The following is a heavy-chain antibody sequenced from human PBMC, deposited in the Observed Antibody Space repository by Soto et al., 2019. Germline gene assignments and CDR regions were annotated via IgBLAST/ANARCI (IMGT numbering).Heavy chain of an antibody. V-gene: IGHV3-23*01. CDR1: GFTFSSCA. CDR2: IIDSGGST. CDR3: GKGRSYYYYYGVDV. D-gene: IGHD1-26*01. Sequence: GGSLRLSCAASGFTFSSCAMGWVRQALGKGLEWVSDIIDSGGSTYYADAVKGRFTISRDNSKSTLYLQMNSLRAEDTAVYYCGKGRSYYYYYGVDVWGQGTTVTVSS. J-gene: IGHJ6*02.